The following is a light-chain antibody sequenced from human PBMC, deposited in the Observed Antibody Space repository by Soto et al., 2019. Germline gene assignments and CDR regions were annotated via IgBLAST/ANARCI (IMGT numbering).Light chain of an antibody. CDR2: GAS. CDR1: QSVSSS. CDR3: QQYNNWPWT. J-gene: IGKJ1*01. Sequence: ETVMTQSPATRSLSPGERATFSCTASQSVSSSFAWYHQRPGQAPRLLIFGASTRATGIPARFSGSGSGTDFTLTISSLQSEDFAVYYCQQYNNWPWTFGQGTKVEIK. V-gene: IGKV3-15*01.